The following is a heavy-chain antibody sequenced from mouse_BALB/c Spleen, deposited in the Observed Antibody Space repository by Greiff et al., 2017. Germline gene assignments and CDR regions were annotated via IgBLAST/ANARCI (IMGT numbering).Heavy chain of an antibody. D-gene: IGHD2-3*01. J-gene: IGHJ4*01. Sequence: VKLQESGPGLVAPSQSLSITCTVSGFSLTSYGVHWVRQPPGKGLEWLGVIWAGGSTNYNSALMSRLSISKDNSKSQVFLKMNSLQTDDTAMYYCARDGGYDGYFYYAMDYWGQGTSVTVSS. CDR2: IWAGGST. CDR1: GFSLTSYG. CDR3: ARDGGYDGYFYYAMDY. V-gene: IGHV2-9*02.